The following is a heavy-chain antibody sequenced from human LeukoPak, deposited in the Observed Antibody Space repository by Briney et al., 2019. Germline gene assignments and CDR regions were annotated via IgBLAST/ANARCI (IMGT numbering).Heavy chain of an antibody. Sequence: GASVKVSCKASGYTFTGYYMHWLRQAPGQGLEWMGWINPNSGGTNYAQKFQGRVTMTRDTSISTAYMKLSRLRSDDTAVYYCAREMSDSIGYLDAFDIWGQGTMVTVSS. D-gene: IGHD3-22*01. CDR1: GYTFTGYY. CDR3: AREMSDSIGYLDAFDI. J-gene: IGHJ3*02. CDR2: INPNSGGT. V-gene: IGHV1-2*02.